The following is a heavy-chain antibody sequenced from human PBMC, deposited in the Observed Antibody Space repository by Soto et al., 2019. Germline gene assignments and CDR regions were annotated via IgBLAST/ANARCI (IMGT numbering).Heavy chain of an antibody. V-gene: IGHV3-33*01. D-gene: IGHD6-13*01. CDR2: IWYDGSNK. Sequence: QVQLVESGGGVVQPGRSLRLSCAASGFTFSSYSMHWVRQAPGKGLEWVAVIWYDGSNKYYADSVKGRFTISRDNSKNTLYRQMNSLRAEDTAVYYCARERAAARYYYYGMDVWGQGTTVTVSS. CDR1: GFTFSSYS. CDR3: ARERAAARYYYYGMDV. J-gene: IGHJ6*02.